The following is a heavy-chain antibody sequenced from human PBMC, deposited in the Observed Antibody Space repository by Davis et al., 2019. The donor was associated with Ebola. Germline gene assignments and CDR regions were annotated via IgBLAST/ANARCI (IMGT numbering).Heavy chain of an antibody. J-gene: IGHJ4*02. Sequence: MPSETLSLTCTVSGGSISSSSYYWGWIRQPPGKGLEWIGSIYYSGSTYYNPSLKSRVSISVDTSKNHFSLKLSSVTAADTAVYYCAREASGPDYWGQGTLVTVSS. CDR2: IYYSGST. CDR1: GGSISSSSYY. CDR3: AREASGPDY. D-gene: IGHD5-12*01. V-gene: IGHV4-39*02.